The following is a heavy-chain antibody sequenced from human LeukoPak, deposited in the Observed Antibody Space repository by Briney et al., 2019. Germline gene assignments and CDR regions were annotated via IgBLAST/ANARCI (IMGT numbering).Heavy chain of an antibody. CDR3: ARDEDMITFGGAIVRGGDY. V-gene: IGHV1-18*01. Sequence: ASVKVSCKASGYTFTSYGISWVRQAPGQGLEWMGWISAYNGNTNYAQKLQGRVTMTTDTSTSTAYMELRSLRSDDTAVYYCARDEDMITFGGAIVRGGDYWGQGTLVTVSS. CDR1: GYTFTSYG. J-gene: IGHJ4*02. CDR2: ISAYNGNT. D-gene: IGHD3-16*02.